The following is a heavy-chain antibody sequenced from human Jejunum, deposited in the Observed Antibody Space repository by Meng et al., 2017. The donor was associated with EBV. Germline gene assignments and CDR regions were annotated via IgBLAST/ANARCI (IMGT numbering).Heavy chain of an antibody. CDR2: INPSNGET. D-gene: IGHD3/OR15-3a*01. CDR3: ASRPGFNIGPFDY. V-gene: IGHV1-3*01. CDR1: GYTFTHYP. Sequence: QGMLLRLWGEVTKHVASVKLSCKASGYTFTHYPIHWVRQARGQRPEWMGCINPSNGETEFSQKFQGRVTITRDTSATTAYMELTSLRSEDTAVYYCASRPGFNIGPFDYWGQGTLVTVSS. J-gene: IGHJ4*02.